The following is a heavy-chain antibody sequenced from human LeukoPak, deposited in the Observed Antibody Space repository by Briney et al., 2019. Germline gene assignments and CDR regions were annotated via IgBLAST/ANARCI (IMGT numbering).Heavy chain of an antibody. Sequence: GGSLRLSCAASGFAFSSYSMNWVRQAPGKGLEWVSSISSSSSYIYYADSVKGRFTISRDNAKNSLYLQMNSLRAEDTAVYYCARGRRVGSGSYYMDYWGQGTLVTVSS. J-gene: IGHJ4*02. CDR1: GFAFSSYS. CDR2: ISSSSSYI. CDR3: ARGRRVGSGSYYMDY. V-gene: IGHV3-21*01. D-gene: IGHD3-10*01.